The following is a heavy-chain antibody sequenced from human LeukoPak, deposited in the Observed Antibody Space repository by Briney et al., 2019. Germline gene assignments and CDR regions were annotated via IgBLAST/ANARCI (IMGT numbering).Heavy chain of an antibody. V-gene: IGHV4-39*07. D-gene: IGHD2-21*01. CDR1: GGSISRSSCY. CDR2: IYYSGST. CDR3: ARGVEKHIVVSDAFDI. J-gene: IGHJ3*02. Sequence: SETLSLTCTVSGGSISRSSCYWGWIRQPPGKGLEWIGSIYYSGSTYYNPSLKSRVTISVDTSKNQFSLKLSSVTAADTAVYYCARGVEKHIVVSDAFDIWGQGTMVTVSS.